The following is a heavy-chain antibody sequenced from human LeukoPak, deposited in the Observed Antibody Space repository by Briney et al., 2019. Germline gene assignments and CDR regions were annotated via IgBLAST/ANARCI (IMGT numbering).Heavy chain of an antibody. CDR2: ISSSSSCI. Sequence: GGSLRLSCAASGFTFSSYSMNWVRQAPGKGLEWVSSISSSSSCIYYADSVKGRFTISRDNAKNSLYLQMNSMRAEDTAVYYCAREPLEYSSSHFDYWGQGTLVTVSS. V-gene: IGHV3-21*01. CDR1: GFTFSSYS. CDR3: AREPLEYSSSHFDY. J-gene: IGHJ4*02. D-gene: IGHD6-6*01.